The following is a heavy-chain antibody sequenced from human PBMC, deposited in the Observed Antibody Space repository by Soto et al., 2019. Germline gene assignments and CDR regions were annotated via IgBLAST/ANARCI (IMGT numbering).Heavy chain of an antibody. Sequence: SETLSLTCAVYGGSFSGYYWSWIRQPPGKGLEWIGEINHSGSTNYNPSLKSRVTISVDTSKNQFSLKLSSVTAADTAVYYCARGGPLFPKWLDFDDWGQGTLVTVSS. CDR1: GGSFSGYY. D-gene: IGHD5-12*01. CDR2: INHSGST. J-gene: IGHJ4*02. V-gene: IGHV4-34*01. CDR3: ARGGPLFPKWLDFDD.